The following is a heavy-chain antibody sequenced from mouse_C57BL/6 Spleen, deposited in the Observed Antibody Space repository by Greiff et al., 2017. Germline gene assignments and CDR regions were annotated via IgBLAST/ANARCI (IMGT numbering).Heavy chain of an antibody. J-gene: IGHJ3*01. Sequence: VQLQQPGTELVKPGASVKLSCKASGYTFTSYWMHWVKQRPGQGLEWIGNINPSNGGTNYNEKFKSKATLTVDKSSSTAYMQLSSLTSEDSAVSYCARRGGSSPAWFAYWGQGTLVTVSA. D-gene: IGHD1-1*01. V-gene: IGHV1-53*01. CDR1: GYTFTSYW. CDR2: INPSNGGT. CDR3: ARRGGSSPAWFAY.